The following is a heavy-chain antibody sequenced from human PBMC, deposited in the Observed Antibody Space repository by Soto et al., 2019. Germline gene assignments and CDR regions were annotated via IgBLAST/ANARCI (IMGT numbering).Heavy chain of an antibody. CDR1: SGSISSTNW. D-gene: IGHD6-13*01. V-gene: IGHV4-4*02. J-gene: IGHJ4*02. Sequence: SETLSLTCAVSSGSISSTNWWSWLRQTPGKGLEWIGEIYHSGSTNYNPSLKSRVTMSVDKSKNQLSLNLSAVTAADTAVYYCARVRYSSSYFDFWGQGTLVTAPQ. CDR3: ARVRYSSSYFDF. CDR2: IYHSGST.